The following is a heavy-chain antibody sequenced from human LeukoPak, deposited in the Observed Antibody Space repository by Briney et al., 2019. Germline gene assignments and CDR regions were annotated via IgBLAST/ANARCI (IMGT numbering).Heavy chain of an antibody. CDR1: GGSISSSSSY. CDR2: IYYSGST. J-gene: IGHJ5*02. Sequence: PSETLSLTCTVSGGSISSSSSYWGWIRQPPGKGLEWIGSIYYSGSTYYNPSLKSRVTISVDTSKNQFSLKLSSVTAADTAVYYCARVYDRFDPWGQGTLVTVS. V-gene: IGHV4-39*01. D-gene: IGHD3-9*01. CDR3: ARVYDRFDP.